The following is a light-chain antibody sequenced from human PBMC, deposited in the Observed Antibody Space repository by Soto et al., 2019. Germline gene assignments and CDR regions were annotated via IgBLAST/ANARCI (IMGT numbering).Light chain of an antibody. CDR1: TGAVTSGHH. V-gene: IGLV7-43*01. CDR3: LFYYGGAQPHWV. J-gene: IGLJ2*01. CDR2: STD. Sequence: QAVVTQESSLTVSPGGTVTLTCASSTGAVTSGHHPHWLQQKPGQAPRTVIYSTDNKQDWTPARFSGSLLGGKAGLTVSGVQPEDEAEYYCLFYYGGAQPHWVFGGGTKVTVL.